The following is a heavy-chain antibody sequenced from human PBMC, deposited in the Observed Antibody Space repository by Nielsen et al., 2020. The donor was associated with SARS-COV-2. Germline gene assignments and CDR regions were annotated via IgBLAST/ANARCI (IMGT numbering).Heavy chain of an antibody. CDR2: INHSGST. CDR3: ARGRVREYCSGGSCSLVDWYFDL. Sequence: SETLSLTCTALGGSFSIYYWTWIRQPPGKGLEWIGEINHSGSTTYKPSLKSRVTISVDTSKNQFSLKLSSVTAADTAVYYCARGRVREYCSGGSCSLVDWYFDLWGRGTLVTVSS. J-gene: IGHJ2*01. D-gene: IGHD2-15*01. CDR1: GGSFSIYY. V-gene: IGHV4-34*01.